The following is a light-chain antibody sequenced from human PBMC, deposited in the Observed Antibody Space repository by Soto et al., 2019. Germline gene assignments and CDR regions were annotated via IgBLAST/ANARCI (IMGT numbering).Light chain of an antibody. CDR1: QSISSSD. J-gene: IGKJ1*01. CDR2: GAS. V-gene: IGKV3-20*01. Sequence: EIVLTQSPGTLSLSPGERATLSCRASQSISSSDLAWYQHRPGQAPRLLIYGASNRATGIPDRFSGSGSGTDFTLTISRLEPEDFGVYYCQQYGSSGTFGQGTKVDIK. CDR3: QQYGSSGT.